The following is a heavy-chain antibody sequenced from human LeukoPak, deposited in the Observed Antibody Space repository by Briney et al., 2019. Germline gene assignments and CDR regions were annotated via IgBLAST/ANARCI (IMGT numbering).Heavy chain of an antibody. V-gene: IGHV4-39*07. CDR3: ARGSSGSLIDY. CDR2: IYYTGST. CDR1: GGSIRSSSYY. D-gene: IGHD3-10*01. Sequence: SETLSLTCTVSGGSIRSSSYYWGWIRQPPGKGLEWIGSIYYTGSTYYNPSLKNRVTISEDTSKNQFFLKLSSVTAADTAVYYCARGSSGSLIDYWGQGTLVTVSS. J-gene: IGHJ4*02.